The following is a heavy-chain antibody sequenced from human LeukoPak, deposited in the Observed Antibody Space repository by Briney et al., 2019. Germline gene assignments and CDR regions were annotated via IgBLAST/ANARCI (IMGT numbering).Heavy chain of an antibody. Sequence: SETLSLTCTVSGGSISSRRYYWGWLRQPPGKGLEWFGSIYYSGTTYYNPSLNSRVTISVDTSKNQFSLKLSSVTAADTAVYYCARLYCSSGICYLDYWGQGNLVTVSS. D-gene: IGHD2-15*01. CDR3: ARLYCSSGICYLDY. J-gene: IGHJ4*02. CDR1: GGSISSRRYY. CDR2: IYYSGTT. V-gene: IGHV4-39*01.